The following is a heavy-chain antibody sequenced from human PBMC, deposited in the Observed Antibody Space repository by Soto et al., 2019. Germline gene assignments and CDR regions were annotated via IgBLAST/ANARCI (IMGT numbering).Heavy chain of an antibody. J-gene: IGHJ5*02. CDR3: AREAGLGTTSTALGWFDP. CDR2: INSISSAI. D-gene: IGHD7-27*01. CDR1: GFTFSGYS. Sequence: PGGPLRLSCAASGFTFSGYSMNWVRQAPGQGLEWVSYINSISSAIYYADSVKGRFTISRDNAKNYLYLQMNSLRDEETAVYYCAREAGLGTTSTALGWFDPWGQGTPVTVSS. V-gene: IGHV3-48*02.